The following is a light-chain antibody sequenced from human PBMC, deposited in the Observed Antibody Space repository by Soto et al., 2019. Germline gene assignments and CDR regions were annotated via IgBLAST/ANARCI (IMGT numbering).Light chain of an antibody. CDR1: SSDVGSYNR. V-gene: IGLV2-18*02. CDR3: SSYTTSTTWV. Sequence: QSGLTQPPSVSGSPGQSVTISCTGTSSDVGSYNRVSWYQQFPGAAPKLVIYEVSDRPSGVPDRFSGSKSGNTASLTISGLQAEDEADYYCSSYTTSTTWVFGGGTKLTVL. CDR2: EVS. J-gene: IGLJ3*02.